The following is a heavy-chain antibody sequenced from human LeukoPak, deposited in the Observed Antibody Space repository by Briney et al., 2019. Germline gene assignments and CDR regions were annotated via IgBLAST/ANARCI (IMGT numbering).Heavy chain of an antibody. D-gene: IGHD3-10*01. V-gene: IGHV4-59*01. J-gene: IGHJ4*02. Sequence: NPSETLSLTCTVSGGSISSYYWSWLRQPPGKGLEWIGYVHYTGSTSYNPSLKSRLTISADTSKNQFSLKLTSVTAADTAVYYCAGHRGLFKSPPDFWGQGILVTVSS. CDR3: AGHRGLFKSPPDF. CDR1: GGSISSYY. CDR2: VHYTGST.